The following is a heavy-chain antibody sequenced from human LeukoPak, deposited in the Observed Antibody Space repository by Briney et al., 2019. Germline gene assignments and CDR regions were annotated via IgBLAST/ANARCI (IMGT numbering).Heavy chain of an antibody. Sequence: GGSLRLSCAASGFIFTNYFMSWVRQAPGKGLEWVASIKHDGSEKYYVDSVRGRFTISRDNTMNSLYLQMNSLRAEDTAIYYCATSTAAAGTDWGQGTLVTVSS. V-gene: IGHV3-7*03. J-gene: IGHJ4*02. CDR3: ATSTAAAGTD. CDR2: IKHDGSEK. D-gene: IGHD6-13*01. CDR1: GFIFTNYF.